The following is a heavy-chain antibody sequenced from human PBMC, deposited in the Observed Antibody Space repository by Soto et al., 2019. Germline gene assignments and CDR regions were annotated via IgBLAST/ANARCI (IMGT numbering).Heavy chain of an antibody. J-gene: IGHJ3*02. CDR2: MNPNSGNT. CDR1: GYTFTNYA. CDR3: ARAVGYCISTNCLAFDI. D-gene: IGHD2-2*03. Sequence: QVQLVQSGTEVTKPGASVKVSCKAAGYTFTNYAIHWVRQATGQGLEWMGSMNPNSGNTVYAQRFQGRGTMSRDTSISTDFMALSSLTSEDTAMYYCARAVGYCISTNCLAFDIWGQATMVTVSS. V-gene: IGHV1-8*01.